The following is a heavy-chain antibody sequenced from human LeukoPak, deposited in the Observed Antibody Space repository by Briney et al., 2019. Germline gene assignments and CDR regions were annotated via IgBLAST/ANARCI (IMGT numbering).Heavy chain of an antibody. D-gene: IGHD6-6*01. CDR3: ARGTLGSSSPFDY. J-gene: IGHJ4*02. V-gene: IGHV4-59*01. CDR1: GGSISSYY. Sequence: SETLSLTCTVSGGSISSYYWSWIRQPPGKGLEWIGYIYYSGSTNYNPSLKGRVTISVDTSKNQFSLKLSSVTAADTAVYYCARGTLGSSSPFDYWGQGTLVTVSS. CDR2: IYYSGST.